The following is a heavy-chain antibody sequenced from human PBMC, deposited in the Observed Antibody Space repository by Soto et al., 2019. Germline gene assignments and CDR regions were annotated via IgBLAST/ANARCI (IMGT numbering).Heavy chain of an antibody. CDR3: ARGRYDILTGYSLADFDY. CDR2: IYYSGST. Sequence: SDTLSLACTVPGGSITGGGYYWTGFRQHPEKGLECIGDIYYSGSTYYNPSLKSRVTISVDTSKYQFSLKLSSVTAADTAVYYCARGRYDILTGYSLADFDYWGQGTLVTVS. V-gene: IGHV4-31*03. J-gene: IGHJ4*02. CDR1: GGSITGGGYY. D-gene: IGHD3-9*01.